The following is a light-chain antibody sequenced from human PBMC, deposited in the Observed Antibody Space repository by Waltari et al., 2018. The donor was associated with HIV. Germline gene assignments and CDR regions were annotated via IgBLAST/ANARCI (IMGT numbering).Light chain of an antibody. CDR1: QSVSSTY. J-gene: IGKJ2*01. CDR2: GAS. V-gene: IGKV3-20*01. CDR3: QQYGSSLGYT. Sequence: VLTQSPVTLSLSPGERATLSCRASQSVSSTYLAWYQQQTGQAPRLLIYGASSRATSIPDRFSGSGSGTDFTLTISRLEPEDFAVYYCQQYGSSLGYTFGQGTKLEIK.